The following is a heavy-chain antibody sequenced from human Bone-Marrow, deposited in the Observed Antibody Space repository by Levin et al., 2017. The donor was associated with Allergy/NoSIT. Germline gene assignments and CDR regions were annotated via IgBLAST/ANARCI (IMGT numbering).Heavy chain of an antibody. V-gene: IGHV4-30-4*01. J-gene: IGHJ3*02. CDR3: ARDFRGLCNSVSCSHDAFDI. D-gene: IGHD2/OR15-2a*01. CDR1: GGSLSSGDYY. CDR2: IYYSGSTSSSGST. Sequence: SQTLSLTCTVSGGSLSSGDYYWSWIRQPPGKGLEWIGYIYYSGSTSSSGSTYYNPSLTSRGSLSAYSSKNQFSLRLNSVTAADTAVYYCARDFRGLCNSVSCSHDAFDIWGQGRMVTVSS.